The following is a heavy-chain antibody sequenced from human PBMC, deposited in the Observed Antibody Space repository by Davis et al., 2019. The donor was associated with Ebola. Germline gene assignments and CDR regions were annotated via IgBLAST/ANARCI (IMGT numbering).Heavy chain of an antibody. D-gene: IGHD6-19*01. J-gene: IGHJ4*02. CDR3: AGIRGQWLED. Sequence: PGGSLRLSCAVYRASFSGDYWTWTRQSPGKGMEWIGEFNHSGRTYYNPSLNGRVTILLATSKRQVSLKLNSVTAADSALYYCAGIRGQWLEDWGQGTRVTVSS. V-gene: IGHV4-34*01. CDR1: RASFSGDY. CDR2: FNHSGRT.